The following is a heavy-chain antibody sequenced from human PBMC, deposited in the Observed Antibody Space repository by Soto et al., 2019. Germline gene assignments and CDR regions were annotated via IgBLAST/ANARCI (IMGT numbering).Heavy chain of an antibody. V-gene: IGHV2-5*02. Sequence: QITLKESGPTRVKPTQTLTLTCTFSGFSLSTSGVGVGWIRQPPGKALEWLALIYWDADKRYSPSLKTRLTITTDTSKNQVVLTMTNMDPVDTATYYCAHSFWRGYKAWFDPWGQGTLVTVSS. CDR2: IYWDADK. D-gene: IGHD3-3*01. CDR3: AHSFWRGYKAWFDP. CDR1: GFSLSTSGVG. J-gene: IGHJ5*02.